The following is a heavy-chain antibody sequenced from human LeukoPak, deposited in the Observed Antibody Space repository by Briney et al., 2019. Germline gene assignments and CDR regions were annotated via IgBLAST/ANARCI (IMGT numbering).Heavy chain of an antibody. CDR2: ISGSGGST. CDR1: GFTFSSYA. CDR3: AKHLPGIAVAGTPGDY. V-gene: IGHV3-23*01. D-gene: IGHD6-19*01. J-gene: IGHJ4*02. Sequence: GSLRLSCAASGFTFSSYAMSWVRQAPGKGLEWVSAISGSGGSTYYADSVKGRFTISRDNSKNTLYLQMNSLRAEDTAVYYCAKHLPGIAVAGTPGDYWGQGTLVTVSS.